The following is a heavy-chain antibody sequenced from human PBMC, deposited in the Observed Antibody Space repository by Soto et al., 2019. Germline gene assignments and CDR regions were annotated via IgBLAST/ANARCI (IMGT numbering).Heavy chain of an antibody. CDR1: GVSIGSYY. V-gene: IGHV4-59*06. J-gene: IGHJ3*02. CDR2: IYYSGTT. D-gene: IGHD3-9*01. CDR3: ARGGVRYFDWPARYDAFDI. Sequence: SETLSLTCTVSGVSIGSYYWSWIRQHSGKDLEWIGYIYYSGTTYYNPSLKSRVSISIDTSKNQFSLKLSSVTAADTAVYYCARGGVRYFDWPARYDAFDIWGQGTMVTVSS.